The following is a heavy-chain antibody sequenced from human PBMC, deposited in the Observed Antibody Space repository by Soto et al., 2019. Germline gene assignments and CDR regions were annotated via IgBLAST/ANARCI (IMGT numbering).Heavy chain of an antibody. V-gene: IGHV5-51*01. D-gene: IGHD1-26*01. CDR3: ARHSGTKPGATDSSDLYYYYGMDV. CDR2: IYPGDSDT. J-gene: IGHJ6*02. Sequence: GESLKISCKGSGYSFTSYWIGWVRQMPGKGLEWMGIIYPGDSDTRYSPSFQGQVTISADKSISTAYLQWSSLKASDTAMYYCARHSGTKPGATDSSDLYYYYGMDVWGQGTTVTVSS. CDR1: GYSFTSYW.